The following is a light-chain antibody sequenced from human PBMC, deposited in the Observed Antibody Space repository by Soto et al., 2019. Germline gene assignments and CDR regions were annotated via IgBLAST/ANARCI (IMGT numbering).Light chain of an antibody. Sequence: QPVLTQSPSASASLGASVKLTCTLSSGHSRYAIAWHQQQPEKGPRYLMKLNSDGSHSKGDGIPDRFSGPSSGAERYLTISSLQSEDEADYYCQTWGTGIRVFGTGTKVTVL. CDR1: SGHSRYA. CDR2: LNSDGSH. J-gene: IGLJ1*01. CDR3: QTWGTGIRV. V-gene: IGLV4-69*01.